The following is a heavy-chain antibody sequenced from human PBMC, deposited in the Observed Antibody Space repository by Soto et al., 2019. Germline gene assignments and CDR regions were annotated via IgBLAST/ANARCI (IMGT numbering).Heavy chain of an antibody. D-gene: IGHD3-22*01. V-gene: IGHV1-69*01. CDR2: IIPIFGTA. Sequence: QVQLVQSGAEVKKPGSSVKVSCKASGGSFSSYGINWVRQAPGQGLEWMGGIIPIFGTAKYAQKFQGRVSITADESTRTAYMELSSLRSEDTAVYYCASWMTAYHYDGSVSTYYLDYWGQGTLVTVSS. CDR1: GGSFSSYG. CDR3: ASWMTAYHYDGSVSTYYLDY. J-gene: IGHJ4*02.